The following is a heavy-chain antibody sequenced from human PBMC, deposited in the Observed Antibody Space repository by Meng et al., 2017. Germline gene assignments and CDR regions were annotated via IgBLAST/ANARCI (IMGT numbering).Heavy chain of an antibody. D-gene: IGHD5-18*01. CDR1: GFTFSSYE. CDR3: ARYVGYSYGYGTDYYGMDV. J-gene: IGHJ6*02. Sequence: GESLKISCAASGFTFSSYEMNWVRQAPGKGLEWVSYISSSGSTIYYADSVKGRFTISRDNAKNSLYLQMNSLRAEDTAVYYCARYVGYSYGYGTDYYGMDVWGQGTTVTVS. CDR2: ISSSGSTI. V-gene: IGHV3-48*03.